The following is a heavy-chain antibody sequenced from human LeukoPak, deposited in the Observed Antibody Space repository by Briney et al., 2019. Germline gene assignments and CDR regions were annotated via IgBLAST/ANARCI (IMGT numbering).Heavy chain of an antibody. Sequence: SETLSLTCSVSGGSISGEYWSWIRQPPGKGLEWVAYIHYSGGINYNPSLKSRVTISVDTSKNQFSLRLTSVTAADTAVYYCARLQGDSTAVFDYWGRGTLVSVSS. CDR2: IHYSGGI. CDR1: GGSISGEY. CDR3: ARLQGDSTAVFDY. D-gene: IGHD2-21*01. J-gene: IGHJ4*02. V-gene: IGHV4-59*01.